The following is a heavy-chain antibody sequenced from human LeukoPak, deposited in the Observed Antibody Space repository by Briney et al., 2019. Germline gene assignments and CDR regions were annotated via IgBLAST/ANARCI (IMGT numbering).Heavy chain of an antibody. CDR3: ASWGELPHPPYYYYMDV. J-gene: IGHJ6*03. V-gene: IGHV3-21*01. CDR1: GFTFSSYS. D-gene: IGHD1-26*01. Sequence: PGGSLRLSCAAPGFTFSSYSMNWDRQAPGKGLEWVSSISSSSSYIYYADSVKGRFTISRDNAKNSLYLQMNSLRAEDTAVYYCASWGELPHPPYYYYMDVWGKGTTVTVSS. CDR2: ISSSSSYI.